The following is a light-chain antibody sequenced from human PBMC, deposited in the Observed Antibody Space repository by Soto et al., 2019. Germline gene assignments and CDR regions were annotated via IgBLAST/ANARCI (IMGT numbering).Light chain of an antibody. CDR3: SSYTTGTTRV. V-gene: IGLV2-14*01. J-gene: IGLJ1*01. CDR1: SSDVGSYNY. Sequence: QSVRTQPASVSGSPGQSITISCNGTSSDVGSYNYVSWYQQHPGKAPKLMIYDVSNRPSGVSNRFSGSKSGNTASLIISGLQAEDEADYYCSSYTTGTTRVFGTGTKLTVL. CDR2: DVS.